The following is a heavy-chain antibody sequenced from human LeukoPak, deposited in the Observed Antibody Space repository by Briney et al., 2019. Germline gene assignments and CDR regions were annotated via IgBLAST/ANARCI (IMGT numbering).Heavy chain of an antibody. CDR3: ARERLVAGIFFDY. V-gene: IGHV1-2*02. CDR1: GYTFTGYY. D-gene: IGHD6-13*01. Sequence: ASVKVSCKASGYTFTGYYMHWVRQAPGQGLEWMGWINPNSGGTNYAQKFQGRVTMTRDTSTSTVYMELSSLRSEDTAVYYCARERLVAGIFFDYWGQGTLVTVSS. J-gene: IGHJ4*02. CDR2: INPNSGGT.